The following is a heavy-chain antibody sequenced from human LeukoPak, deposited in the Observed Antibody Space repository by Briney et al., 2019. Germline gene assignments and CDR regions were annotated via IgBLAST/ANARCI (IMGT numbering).Heavy chain of an antibody. CDR2: ISSSSSYI. V-gene: IGHV3-21*01. CDR1: GFTFSSYS. CDR3: ARDSQAYSGSYRFDY. D-gene: IGHD1-26*01. Sequence: PGGSLRLSCAASGFTFSSYSMNWVRQAPGKGLEWVSSISSSSSYIYYADSVKGRFTISRDNAKNSLYLQMNSLRAEDTAVYYCARDSQAYSGSYRFDYWGQGTLVTVSS. J-gene: IGHJ4*02.